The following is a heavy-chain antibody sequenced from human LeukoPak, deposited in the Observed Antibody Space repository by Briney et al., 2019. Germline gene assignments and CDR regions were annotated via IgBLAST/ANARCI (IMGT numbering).Heavy chain of an antibody. CDR2: ISNSGTTI. CDR1: GFTFGDHY. D-gene: IGHD5-18*01. V-gene: IGHV3-11*04. J-gene: IGHJ4*02. CDR3: ARTSGSYLDY. Sequence: RGSLRLSCAASGFTFGDHYMSWIRRAPGKGLEWVAYISNSGTTIYYGDSVKGRFTISRDNANNSLSLQMTSLRADDRALYYCARTSGSYLDYWGQGILVTVSS.